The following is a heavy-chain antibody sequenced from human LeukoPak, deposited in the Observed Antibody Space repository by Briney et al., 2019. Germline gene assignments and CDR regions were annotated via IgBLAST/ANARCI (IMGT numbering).Heavy chain of an antibody. CDR3: VRVAGESDV. CDR1: GYTFTSFG. CDR2: ISAYNGIT. V-gene: IGHV1-18*01. D-gene: IGHD3-10*01. J-gene: IGHJ6*02. Sequence: ASVKVSCKASGYTFTSFGISWVRQAPGQGLEWMGWISAYNGITNYAQRFQGRVTMTTDTSTRTAFMELRSLRSDDTAVYYCVRVAGESDVWGQGTTVTVSS.